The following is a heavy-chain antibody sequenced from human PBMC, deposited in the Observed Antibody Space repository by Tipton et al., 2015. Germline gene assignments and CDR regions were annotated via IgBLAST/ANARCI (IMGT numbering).Heavy chain of an antibody. CDR1: GFTFSNYN. J-gene: IGHJ4*02. V-gene: IGHV3-21*01. Sequence: SLRLSCAASGFTFSNYNMNWVRQAPGTGLEWVSSISGSSSFIYPADSLKGRFTISRDNAENSLYLQMNSLRAEDTAVYYCARGHQWYIWNDVSFDYWGQGTLVTVSS. D-gene: IGHD1-1*01. CDR2: ISGSSSFI. CDR3: ARGHQWYIWNDVSFDY.